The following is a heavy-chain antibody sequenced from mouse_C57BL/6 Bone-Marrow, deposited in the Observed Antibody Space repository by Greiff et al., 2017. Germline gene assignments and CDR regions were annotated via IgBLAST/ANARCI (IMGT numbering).Heavy chain of an antibody. J-gene: IGHJ2*01. CDR2: IDPSDSYT. V-gene: IGHV1-50*01. CDR3: ARDWDVYFDY. Sequence: VQLQQSGAELVKPGASVKLSCKASGYTFTSYWMQWVKQRPGQGLEWIGEIDPSDSYTNYNQKFKGKATLTVDTSSSTAYMQLSSLTSEDSAVYYCARDWDVYFDYWGQGTTLTVSS. D-gene: IGHD4-1*01. CDR1: GYTFTSYW.